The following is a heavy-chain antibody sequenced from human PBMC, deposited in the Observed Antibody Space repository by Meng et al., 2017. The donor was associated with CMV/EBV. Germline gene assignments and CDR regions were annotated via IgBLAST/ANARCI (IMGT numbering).Heavy chain of an antibody. V-gene: IGHV3-30*04. D-gene: IGHD6-19*01. CDR1: GFTFSSYA. CDR3: AKDLGLAGPYYFDR. J-gene: IGHJ4*02. Sequence: GESLKISCAASGFTFSSYAMHWVRQAPGKGLEWLAIIAYDGSNKYYADSVKGRFTISRDNFRNTLFLQMDSLRSEDTAVYYCAKDLGLAGPYYFDRWGRGSLVTVSS. CDR2: IAYDGSNK.